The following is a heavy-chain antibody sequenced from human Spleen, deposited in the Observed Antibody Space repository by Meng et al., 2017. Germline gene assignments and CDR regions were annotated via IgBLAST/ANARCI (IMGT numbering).Heavy chain of an antibody. V-gene: IGHV1-3*01. Sequence: QVQLVQSGAEVKKPVASVKVSCKASGYTFTSYAMHWVRQAPGQSLEWMGWINAGNGNTKYSQKFQGRVTITRDTSASTAYMELSTLRSEDTAVYYCARDFTSGSSGDPWGQGTLVTVSS. D-gene: IGHD6-19*01. CDR2: INAGNGNT. J-gene: IGHJ5*02. CDR3: ARDFTSGSSGDP. CDR1: GYTFTSYA.